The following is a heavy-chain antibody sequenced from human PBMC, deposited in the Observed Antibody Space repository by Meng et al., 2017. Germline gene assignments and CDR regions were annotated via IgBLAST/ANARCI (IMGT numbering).Heavy chain of an antibody. V-gene: IGHV3-23*01. CDR2: ISGSGCST. CDR3: SKPVMITFGVNAFDF. CDR1: GFTFSSYA. D-gene: IGHD3-16*01. J-gene: IGHJ3*01. Sequence: ESLKISCAASGFTFSSYAMSWVRQAPGKGLEWVSAISGSGCSTYYADSVKSRFTISRDNSKNTLYLKMNSLRAEDTAVYYCSKPVMITFGVNAFDFWGQGTMVTVSS.